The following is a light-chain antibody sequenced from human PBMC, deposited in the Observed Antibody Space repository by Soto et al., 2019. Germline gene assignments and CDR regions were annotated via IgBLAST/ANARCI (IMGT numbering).Light chain of an antibody. V-gene: IGKV3-20*01. J-gene: IGKJ1*01. CDR3: QQYGSSQT. Sequence: EIVLTQSPGTLSLSPGERATLSCRASQSVSSSYLAWYQQKPGQAPRLLIYGPSSRATGIPDRFSGSGSGTDFTVTISRLEPQDFAVYYCQQYGSSQTFGQGTKVDIK. CDR2: GPS. CDR1: QSVSSSY.